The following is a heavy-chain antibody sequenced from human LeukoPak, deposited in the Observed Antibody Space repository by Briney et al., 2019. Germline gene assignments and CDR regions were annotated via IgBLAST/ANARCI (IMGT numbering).Heavy chain of an antibody. Sequence: SETLSLTCTVSGGSISSYYWSWIRQPPGKGLEWIGYIYYSGSTNYNPSLKSRVTISVDTSKNQFSLKLSSETAADTAVYYCARLSGSYSAFDIWGQGTMVTVSS. V-gene: IGHV4-59*01. D-gene: IGHD1-26*01. CDR3: ARLSGSYSAFDI. J-gene: IGHJ3*02. CDR2: IYYSGST. CDR1: GGSISSYY.